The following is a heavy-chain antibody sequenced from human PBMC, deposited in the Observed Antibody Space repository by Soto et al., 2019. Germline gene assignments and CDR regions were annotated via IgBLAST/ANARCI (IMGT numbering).Heavy chain of an antibody. CDR1: GGSFSGYC. V-gene: IGHV4-34*01. CDR3: TRDGMTTGDT. J-gene: IGHJ4*02. Sequence: SDTLSLTCAVYGGSFSGYCWSLLRQPPGKGLEWIGEVDHSGSTTYSPSLKSRVRISMDTPENRISLKLDSVTAADAGVYYCTRDGMTTGDTWGPGTLVTVSS. CDR2: VDHSGST. D-gene: IGHD2-21*02.